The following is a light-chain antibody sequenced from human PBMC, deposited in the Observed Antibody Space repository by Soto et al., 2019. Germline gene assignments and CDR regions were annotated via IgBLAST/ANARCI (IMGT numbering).Light chain of an antibody. CDR3: CSYAGGDTFV. Sequence: QSVLTQPASVSGSPGQSITISCTGTSSDVGSYNLVSWYHQHPGKAPKLMIYEGSKRPSGVSNRFSGSKSGNTASLTISGFQAEDEADYYCCSYAGGDTFVFRTGTKVTVL. J-gene: IGLJ1*01. V-gene: IGLV2-23*01. CDR2: EGS. CDR1: SSDVGSYNL.